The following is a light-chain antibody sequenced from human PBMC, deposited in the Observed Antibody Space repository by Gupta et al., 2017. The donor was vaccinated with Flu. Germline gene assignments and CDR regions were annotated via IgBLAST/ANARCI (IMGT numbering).Light chain of an antibody. CDR1: GDYY. V-gene: IGLV1-51*02. J-gene: IGLJ3*02. Sequence: PGQGVTITCSGVGDYYVSWYQQCPGTAPKLVIYEDEKRPSGISDRFSGSKSPTSATLAITRLQTGDEADYFCGTWDSSLNVGLFGGGTKVTVL. CDR2: EDE. CDR3: GTWDSSLNVGL.